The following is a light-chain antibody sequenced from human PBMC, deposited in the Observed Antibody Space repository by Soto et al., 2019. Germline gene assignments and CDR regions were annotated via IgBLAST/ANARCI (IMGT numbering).Light chain of an antibody. CDR2: GAS. Sequence: EIVLTQSPGTLSLSPGERATLSCRASQSVSSSYLAWYQQKPGQAPRLLIYGASSRATGIPARFSGSGSGTDFTLTISRLEPEDFAVYYCQQYGSFPLTFGGGTKVEIK. CDR3: QQYGSFPLT. V-gene: IGKV3-20*01. J-gene: IGKJ4*01. CDR1: QSVSSSY.